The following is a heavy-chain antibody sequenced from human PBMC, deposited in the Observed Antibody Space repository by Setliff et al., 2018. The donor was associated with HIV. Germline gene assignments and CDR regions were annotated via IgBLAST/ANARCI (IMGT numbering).Heavy chain of an antibody. J-gene: IGHJ3*02. CDR3: AALGATSDAFDI. V-gene: IGHV4-61*09. Sequence: LSLTCTVSGGSISSGSYYWSWIRQPAGKGLEWIGHIYTSGSTNYNPSLKSRVTISVDTSKNQFSLKLSSVTAADTAVYYCAALGATSDAFDIWGQGTMVTVSS. D-gene: IGHD1-26*01. CDR1: GGSISSGSYY. CDR2: IYTSGST.